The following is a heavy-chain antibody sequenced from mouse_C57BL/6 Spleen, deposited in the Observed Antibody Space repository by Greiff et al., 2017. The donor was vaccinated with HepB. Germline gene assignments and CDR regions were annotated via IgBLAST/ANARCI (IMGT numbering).Heavy chain of an antibody. D-gene: IGHD2-2*01. CDR2: IRNKANGYTT. J-gene: IGHJ4*01. CDR3: ASGGYDGDYYAMDY. V-gene: IGHV7-3*01. CDR1: GFTFTDYY. Sequence: EVKVVESGGGLVQPGGSLSLSCAASGFTFTDYYMSWVRQPPGKALEWLGFIRNKANGYTTEYSASVKGRFTISRDNSQSILYLQMNALRAEDSATYYCASGGYDGDYYAMDYWGQGTSVTVSS.